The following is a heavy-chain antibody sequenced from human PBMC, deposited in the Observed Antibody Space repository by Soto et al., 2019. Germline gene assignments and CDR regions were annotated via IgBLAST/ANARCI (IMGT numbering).Heavy chain of an antibody. CDR2: ISAAGDP. J-gene: IGHJ6*02. Sequence: EVQLVESGGGLVQPGGSLRLSCEASGFTFRNYDMHWVRQGTGKGLEWVSGISAAGDPDYADSVEGRFTISSENAQNSFFLQMNSRRVGDTAVYYCARTDRDFYGLDVWGQGTTVIVSS. CDR1: GFTFRNYD. V-gene: IGHV3-13*05. CDR3: ARTDRDFYGLDV.